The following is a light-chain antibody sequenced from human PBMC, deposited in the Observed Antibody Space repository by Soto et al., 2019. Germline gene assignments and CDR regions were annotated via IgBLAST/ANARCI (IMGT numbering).Light chain of an antibody. J-gene: IGLJ2*01. CDR2: EVN. Sequence: QSVLTQPPSASGSPGQSVAISCTGTSSDVGGYNYVSWYQQSPGKAPKLMIYEVNKRPSGVPDRFSGSKSGNSASLTISGLQADDEADYYCSSYAGSNNLVFGGGTKVTVL. CDR3: SSYAGSNNLV. CDR1: SSDVGGYNY. V-gene: IGLV2-8*01.